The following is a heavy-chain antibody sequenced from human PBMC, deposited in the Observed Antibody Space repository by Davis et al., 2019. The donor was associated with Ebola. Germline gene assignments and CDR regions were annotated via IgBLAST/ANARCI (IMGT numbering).Heavy chain of an antibody. CDR1: EFTMSSYW. V-gene: IGHV3-7*01. D-gene: IGHD2-2*03. CDR3: ARGQGWIFNY. J-gene: IGHJ4*02. CDR2: IKQDGSGE. Sequence: GESLKISCVISEFTMSSYWVTWVRQAPGKGLEWVANIKQDGSGEDYVASARGRFTISRDNAKNSVYLQMNSLRVEDTAMYYCARGQGWIFNYWGQGTLVTVSS.